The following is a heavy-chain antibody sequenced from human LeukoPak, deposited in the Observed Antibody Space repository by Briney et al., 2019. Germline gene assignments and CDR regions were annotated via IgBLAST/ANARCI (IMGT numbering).Heavy chain of an antibody. J-gene: IGHJ3*02. D-gene: IGHD6-19*01. CDR1: GFTFSNYP. V-gene: IGHV3-23*05. CDR2: IVTSGDT. Sequence: PGGSLRLSCAASGFTFSNYPMNWVRQAPGKGLEWVSSIVTSGDTFHSDSVKVRFTISRDNSKNTLYLQLNSLRAEDTAIYYCTKRLYSSGWSAFDIWGLGTMVTVSS. CDR3: TKRLYSSGWSAFDI.